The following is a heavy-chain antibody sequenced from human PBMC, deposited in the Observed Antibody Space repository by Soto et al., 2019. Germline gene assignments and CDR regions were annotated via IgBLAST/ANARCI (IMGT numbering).Heavy chain of an antibody. J-gene: IGHJ4*02. D-gene: IGHD3-22*01. CDR1: GFTFSSYG. Sequence: LRLSCAASGFTFSSYGMHWVRQAPGKGLEWVAVISYDGSNKYYADSVKGRFTISRDNSKNTLFLQMTSLRAEDTAVYYCARVSSYDSSGYYNDYWGQGTLVTVSS. CDR2: ISYDGSNK. V-gene: IGHV3-30*03. CDR3: ARVSSYDSSGYYNDY.